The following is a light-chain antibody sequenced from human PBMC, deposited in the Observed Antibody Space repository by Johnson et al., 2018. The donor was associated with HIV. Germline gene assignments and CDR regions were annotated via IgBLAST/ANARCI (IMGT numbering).Light chain of an antibody. Sequence: QSVLTQPPSVSAAPGQKVTIYCAGSSSNDGNNYVSWYQQLPGTAPKLLIYENNTLPSGIPDRFSGSKSGTSATLGITGLQTGDEADYYCGTWDSSLSAGVFGTVTKVTVL. V-gene: IGLV1-51*02. CDR3: GTWDSSLSAGV. J-gene: IGLJ1*01. CDR1: SSNDGNNY. CDR2: ENN.